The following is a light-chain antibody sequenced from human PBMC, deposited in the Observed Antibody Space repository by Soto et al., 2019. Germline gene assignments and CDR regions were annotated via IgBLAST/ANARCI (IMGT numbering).Light chain of an antibody. V-gene: IGKV1-39*01. Sequence: DIQMTQSPSSLSASVGDRVTISCRASQSIRNYVSWYQQKPGTAPKLLIRAASTLQSGAPSRISGSGAETDYTLTISSLQNEDFASYYCQHTDSTPQTFGEGANVEI. CDR3: QHTDSTPQT. CDR1: QSIRNY. J-gene: IGKJ4*01. CDR2: AAS.